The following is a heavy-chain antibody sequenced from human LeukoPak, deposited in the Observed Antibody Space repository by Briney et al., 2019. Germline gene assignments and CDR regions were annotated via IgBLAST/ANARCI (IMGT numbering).Heavy chain of an antibody. Sequence: EASVKVSCNASGYTFTGYYMHWVRQAPGQGLEWMGSINPNSGGTNYAQKFQGRVTMTRDTSISTAYMELSRLRSDDTAVYYCARQGDGSGNYYSYYYYYMDVWGKGTTVTISS. V-gene: IGHV1-2*02. CDR1: GYTFTGYY. CDR3: ARQGDGSGNYYSYYYYYMDV. D-gene: IGHD3-10*01. CDR2: INPNSGGT. J-gene: IGHJ6*03.